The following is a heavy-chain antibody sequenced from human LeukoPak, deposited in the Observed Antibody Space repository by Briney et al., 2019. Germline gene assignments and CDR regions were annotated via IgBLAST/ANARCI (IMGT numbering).Heavy chain of an antibody. D-gene: IGHD3-22*01. CDR1: GFTFSSYW. CDR2: IKQDGSEK. Sequence: GSLRLSCAASGFTFSSYWMSWVRQAPGKGLEWVANIKQDGSEKYYVDSVKGRFTISRDNAKNSLYLQMNSLRAEDTAVYYCARDLPIVVSPVAFDIWGQGTMVTVSS. V-gene: IGHV3-7*01. CDR3: ARDLPIVVSPVAFDI. J-gene: IGHJ3*02.